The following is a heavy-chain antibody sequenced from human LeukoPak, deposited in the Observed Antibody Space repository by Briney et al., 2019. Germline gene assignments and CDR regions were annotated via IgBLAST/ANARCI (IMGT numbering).Heavy chain of an antibody. D-gene: IGHD6-13*01. Sequence: ASVKVSCKASGYTFTSYYMHWVRQAPGQGLEWMGVINPSGGRTNNAQQFQGRVTMTRDTSTSTVYMQLSSLRSEDTAVYYCARDLAIAAAPYGMDVWGQGTTVTVSS. CDR3: ARDLAIAAAPYGMDV. CDR2: INPSGGRT. J-gene: IGHJ6*02. CDR1: GYTFTSYY. V-gene: IGHV1-46*01.